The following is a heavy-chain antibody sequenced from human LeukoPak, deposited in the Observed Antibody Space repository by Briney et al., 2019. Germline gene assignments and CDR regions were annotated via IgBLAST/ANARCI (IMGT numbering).Heavy chain of an antibody. CDR3: VRDSSGPLGY. J-gene: IGHJ4*02. V-gene: IGHV5-51*01. Sequence: GASLKISCKSSGYSYTSYWIGWVRQMPGKGLEWMGIIYPGDSDTRYSRSFQGQVTISADKSISTAYLQWSSLKASDTAMYYCVRDSSGPLGYWGQGTLVTVSS. CDR2: IYPGDSDT. D-gene: IGHD3-22*01. CDR1: GYSYTSYW.